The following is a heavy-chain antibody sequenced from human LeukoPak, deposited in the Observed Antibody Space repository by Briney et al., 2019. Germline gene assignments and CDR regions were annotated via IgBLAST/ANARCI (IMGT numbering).Heavy chain of an antibody. J-gene: IGHJ4*02. D-gene: IGHD6-13*01. CDR1: GFTFSSYS. V-gene: IGHV3-48*02. CDR2: ISSSSSTI. CDR3: ARGGSSCFDS. Sequence: GGSLRLSCAASGFTFSSYSMNWVRQAPGQGLEWVSYISSSSSTIYYADSVKGRFTISRDNAKNSLYLQMNNLRDEDTAVYYCARGGSSCFDSWGQGTLVTVSS.